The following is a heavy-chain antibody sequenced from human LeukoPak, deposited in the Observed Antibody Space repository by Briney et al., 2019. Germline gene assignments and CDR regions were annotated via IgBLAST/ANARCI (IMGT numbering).Heavy chain of an antibody. CDR1: GASMRTYY. CDR3: ARTNYYGSGSYYPDL. CDR2: IYHSGST. Sequence: SETLSLTCTVSGASMRTYYWSWIRQPPGKGLEWIGFIYHSGSTDYNPSLKSRGTISVDTSKNQFSLKLSSVTAADTAVYHCARTNYYGSGSYYPDLWGQGTLVTVSS. D-gene: IGHD3-10*01. V-gene: IGHV4-59*08. J-gene: IGHJ5*02.